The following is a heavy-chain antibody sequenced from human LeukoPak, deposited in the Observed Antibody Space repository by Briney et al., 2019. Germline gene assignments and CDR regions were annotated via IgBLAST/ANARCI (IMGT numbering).Heavy chain of an antibody. CDR1: GFTFSSYG. CDR3: ARLYGTYPGWFDP. V-gene: IGHV3-33*01. J-gene: IGHJ5*02. D-gene: IGHD4-17*01. CDR2: IWYDGSNK. Sequence: PGGSLRLSCAASGFTFSSYGMHWVRQAPGKGLEWVAVIWYDGSNKYYADSVKGRFTISRDNSKNTLYLQMNSLRAEDTAVNYCARLYGTYPGWFDPWGQGTLVTVSS.